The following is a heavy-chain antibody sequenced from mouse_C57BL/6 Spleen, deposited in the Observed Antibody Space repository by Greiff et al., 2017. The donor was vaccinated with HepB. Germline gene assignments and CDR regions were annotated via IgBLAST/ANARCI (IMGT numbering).Heavy chain of an antibody. CDR1: GYTFTDYN. V-gene: IGHV1-18*01. CDR3: AKDTDWYFDV. D-gene: IGHD1-1*01. Sequence: EVQLQQSGPELVKPGASVKIPCKASGYTFTDYNMDWVKQSHGKSLEWIGDINPNNGCTIYNQKFKGKATLTVDKSSSTAYMELRSLTSEDTAVYYCAKDTDWYFDVWGTGTTVTVSS. J-gene: IGHJ1*03. CDR2: INPNNGCT.